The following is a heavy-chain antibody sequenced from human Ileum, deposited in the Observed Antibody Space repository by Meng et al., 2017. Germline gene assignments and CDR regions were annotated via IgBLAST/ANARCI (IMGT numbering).Heavy chain of an antibody. D-gene: IGHD4-11*01. V-gene: IGHV3-74*01. Sequence: ELQLVESGGGLVQPGGSLRLSCVVSGLTFSNYWMHWVRQVPGKGLVWVSSISESGGSTHYAESVTGRFTISRDNSKNTVWLQMNSLRADDTAVYYCATRHLGYWGQGTLVTVSS. J-gene: IGHJ4*02. CDR3: ATRHLGY. CDR1: GLTFSNYW. CDR2: ISESGGST.